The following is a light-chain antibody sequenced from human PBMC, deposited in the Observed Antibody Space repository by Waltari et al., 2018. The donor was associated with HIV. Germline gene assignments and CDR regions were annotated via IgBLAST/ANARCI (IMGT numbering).Light chain of an antibody. Sequence: QSVLTQPPSASRTPGQRVLMSCSGNKSNVENNFVSWFQQVPGGAPKLVISRNDRRPSGVPDRFSGAKSGSSASLAISGLQSDDEADYFCASWDDNLGHWVFG. V-gene: IGLV1-44*01. J-gene: IGLJ3*02. CDR3: ASWDDNLGHWV. CDR2: RND. CDR1: KSNVENNF.